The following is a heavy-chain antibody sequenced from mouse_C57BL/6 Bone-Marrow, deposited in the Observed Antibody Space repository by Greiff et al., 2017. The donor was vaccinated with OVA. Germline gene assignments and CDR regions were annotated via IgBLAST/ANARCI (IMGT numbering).Heavy chain of an antibody. CDR1: GYTFTSYW. CDR2: IYPGNSDT. V-gene: IGHV1-5*01. D-gene: IGHD2-5*01. Sequence: EVQMKESGTVLARPGASVKMSCKTSGYTFTSYWMHWVKQRPGQGLEWIGAIYPGNSDTSYNQKFKGKAKLTAVKSASTACMGLSSLTNEDAAVYYCTIYSNYEFAYGGQGTLVTVSA. J-gene: IGHJ3*01. CDR3: TIYSNYEFAY.